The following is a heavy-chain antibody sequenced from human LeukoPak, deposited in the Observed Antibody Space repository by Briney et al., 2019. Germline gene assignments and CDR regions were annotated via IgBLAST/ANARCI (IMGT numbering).Heavy chain of an antibody. CDR2: IYHSGST. Sequence: PSETLSLXCAVSGYSISSGYYWGWIRQPPGEGLEWIGSIYHSGSTYYNPSLKSRVTISVDTSKNQFSLKLSSVTAADTAVYYCARHGEKSYYDSSGSVLYWGQGTLVTVSS. CDR3: ARHGEKSYYDSSGSVLY. CDR1: GYSISSGYY. D-gene: IGHD3-22*01. J-gene: IGHJ4*02. V-gene: IGHV4-38-2*01.